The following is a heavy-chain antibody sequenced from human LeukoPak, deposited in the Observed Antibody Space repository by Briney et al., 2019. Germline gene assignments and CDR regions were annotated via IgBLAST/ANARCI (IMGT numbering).Heavy chain of an antibody. CDR2: IYYSGST. V-gene: IGHV4-31*03. D-gene: IGHD1/OR15-1a*01. J-gene: IGHJ4*02. CDR3: AREFRPGNKYFDY. Sequence: PSETLSLTCTVSGGSISSSSYYWSWIRQHPGKGLEWIACIYYSGSTYYNPSLKSRITISVDTSKNQFSLKLSSVTAADTAVYYCAREFRPGNKYFDYWGQGTLVTVSS. CDR1: GGSISSSSYY.